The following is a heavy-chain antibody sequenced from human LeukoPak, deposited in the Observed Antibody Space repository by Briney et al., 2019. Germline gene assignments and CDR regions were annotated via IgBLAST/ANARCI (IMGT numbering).Heavy chain of an antibody. D-gene: IGHD2-2*01. J-gene: IGHJ4*02. V-gene: IGHV4-39*01. CDR2: IYYSGNA. CDR3: ARHGNIVMVPTAPGFDY. Sequence: SGTLSLTCTVSGGSISSSSYFWAWIRQPPGKGLEWIGTIYYSGNAYYNPSFKIRVAISVDTSKNQFSLKLTSVTAADTAVYYCARHGNIVMVPTAPGFDYWGQGTLVTVFS. CDR1: GGSISSSSYF.